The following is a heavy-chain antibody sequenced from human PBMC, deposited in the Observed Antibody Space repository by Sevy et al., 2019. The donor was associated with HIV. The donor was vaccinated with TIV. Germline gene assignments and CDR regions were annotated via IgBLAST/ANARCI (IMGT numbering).Heavy chain of an antibody. CDR2: IWYDGSNR. CDR1: GFTFSSYG. D-gene: IGHD3-10*01. CDR3: AKDSQADCAMVREGALDY. V-gene: IGHV3-33*06. Sequence: GGSLRLSCGASGFTFSSYGIHWVRQAPGKGLEWVAVIWYDGSNRYYADSVKGRFTISRDNPNNTLYLQMNSLRDDDTAVYYCAKDSQADCAMVREGALDYWGQGTLVTVSS. J-gene: IGHJ4*02.